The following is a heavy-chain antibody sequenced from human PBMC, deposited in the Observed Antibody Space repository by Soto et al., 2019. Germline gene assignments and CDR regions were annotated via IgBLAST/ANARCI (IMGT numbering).Heavy chain of an antibody. CDR3: SRASAAATSWFVY. V-gene: IGHV1-2*02. D-gene: IGHD2-15*01. J-gene: IGHJ4*02. CDR1: GYIFPDYY. Sequence: ASVKVSCKALGYIFPDYYIHWVRQAPGQGLEWMGWFNPKTGGANSAQKFQGRVTMTRDTSITTVYLELSSLTSDDTAVYFCSRASAAATSWFVYWGQGSLVTVSS. CDR2: FNPKTGGA.